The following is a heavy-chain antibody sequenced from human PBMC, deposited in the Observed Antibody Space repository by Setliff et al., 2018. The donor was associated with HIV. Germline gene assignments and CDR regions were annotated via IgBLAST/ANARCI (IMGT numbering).Heavy chain of an antibody. D-gene: IGHD2-15*01. CDR3: AKRAGGPLVNWVFDH. J-gene: IGHJ4*02. CDR1: GFTFSGYA. V-gene: IGHV3-23*01. CDR2: ISNGGGGYT. Sequence: PGGSLRLSCAASGFTFSGYAMSWVRQAPGKGLECVSAISNGGGGYTYYADSVKGRFTISRDNSKNTLYLQVNSLRAEDTAVYYCAKRAGGPLVNWVFDHWGQGTPVTVSS.